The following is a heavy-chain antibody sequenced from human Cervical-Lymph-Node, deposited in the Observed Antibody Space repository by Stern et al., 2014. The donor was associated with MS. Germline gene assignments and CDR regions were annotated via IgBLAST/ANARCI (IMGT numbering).Heavy chain of an antibody. D-gene: IGHD2-2*01. CDR2: IYPRDSDI. Sequence: EVQLVESGAEVRKPGESLKISCKASGYTFTDYWIGWVRQMPGKGLEWMGIIYPRDSDITYSPSFQGQVTISADRSISTAYLQWSSLRASDTAIYYCARRMPPDYWGQGTLVTVSS. CDR1: GYTFTDYW. J-gene: IGHJ4*02. CDR3: ARRMPPDY. V-gene: IGHV5-51*03.